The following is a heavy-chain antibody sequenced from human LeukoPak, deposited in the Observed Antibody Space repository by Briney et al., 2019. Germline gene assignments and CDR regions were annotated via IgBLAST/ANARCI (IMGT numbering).Heavy chain of an antibody. J-gene: IGHJ3*02. V-gene: IGHV1-69*06. Sequence: GASVKVSCKATGGTFSSYAIYWVRQAPGQGLEWMGGIIPMFATTNYAEKFQGRVSIMADKSTSTTYMELSSLRFEDTAMYYCARGGTVTKDEDAFEMWGQGTMVTVSS. CDR1: GGTFSSYA. CDR2: IIPMFATT. CDR3: ARGGTVTKDEDAFEM. D-gene: IGHD4-17*01.